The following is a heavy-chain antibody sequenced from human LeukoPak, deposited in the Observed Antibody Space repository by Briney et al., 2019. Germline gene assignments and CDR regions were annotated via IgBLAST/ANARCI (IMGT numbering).Heavy chain of an antibody. D-gene: IGHD2-21*01. V-gene: IGHV4-61*08. J-gene: IGHJ4*02. CDR1: GGSISSGGYY. CDR2: FYDSGTT. Sequence: SQTLSLTCTVSGGSISSGGYYWSWIRQPPGKGLEWIGYFYDSGTTNYNPSLKSRVTISVDTSKNQFSLKLSSVTVADTAVYYCARLKTWGGTQPYDYWGQGTLVTVSS. CDR3: ARLKTWGGTQPYDY.